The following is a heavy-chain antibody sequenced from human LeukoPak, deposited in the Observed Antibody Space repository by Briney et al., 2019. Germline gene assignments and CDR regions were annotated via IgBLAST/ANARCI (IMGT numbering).Heavy chain of an antibody. V-gene: IGHV4-34*01. Sequence: PSETLSLTCAVYGGSFSGYYWSRIRQPPGKGLEWIGEINHSGSTNYNPSLKSRVTISVDTSKNQFSLKLSSVTAADTAVYYCARARLRNYSPYYYYYYYMDVWGKGTTVTVSS. CDR3: ARARLRNYSPYYYYYYYMDV. J-gene: IGHJ6*03. CDR1: GGSFSGYY. D-gene: IGHD4-11*01. CDR2: INHSGST.